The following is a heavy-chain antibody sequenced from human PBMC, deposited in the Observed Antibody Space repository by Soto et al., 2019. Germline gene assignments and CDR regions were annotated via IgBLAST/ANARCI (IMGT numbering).Heavy chain of an antibody. CDR1: GGSISGYY. CDR3: ARRIVPDY. Sequence: SETLSLTCTLSGGSISGYYWSWIRQPAGKGLEWIGRVHSSGTTTYNPSLQSRVTMSVDTSKNQFSLKLSSVTAADTAVYYCARRIVPDYWGQATLVTVSS. J-gene: IGHJ4*02. CDR2: VHSSGTT. D-gene: IGHD1-26*01. V-gene: IGHV4-4*07.